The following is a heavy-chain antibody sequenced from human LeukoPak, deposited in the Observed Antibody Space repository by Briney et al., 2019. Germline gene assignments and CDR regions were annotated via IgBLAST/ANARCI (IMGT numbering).Heavy chain of an antibody. J-gene: IGHJ4*02. Sequence: PGGSLRLSCTASGFTFSNYDMHWVRHATGKGLEWVSSINTAGDTFYPGSVKGRFTISRENAKNSLYLQMSSLTAGDTAVYYCARENTPVTGGFDYWGQGILVTVSS. D-gene: IGHD3-16*01. V-gene: IGHV3-13*01. CDR2: INTAGDT. CDR1: GFTFSNYD. CDR3: ARENTPVTGGFDY.